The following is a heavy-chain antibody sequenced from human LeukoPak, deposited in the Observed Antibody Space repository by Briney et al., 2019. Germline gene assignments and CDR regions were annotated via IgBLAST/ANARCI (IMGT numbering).Heavy chain of an antibody. CDR3: ARRGFVEMATIYFGY. CDR1: GGSISSYY. D-gene: IGHD5-24*01. J-gene: IGHJ4*02. V-gene: IGHV4-59*08. Sequence: PSETLSLTCTVSGGSISSYYWSWIRQPPGKGLEWIGYIYYSGSTNYNPSLKSRVTVSVDTSKNQFSLKLSSVTAADMAVYYCARRGFVEMATIYFGYWGQGTLVTVSS. CDR2: IYYSGST.